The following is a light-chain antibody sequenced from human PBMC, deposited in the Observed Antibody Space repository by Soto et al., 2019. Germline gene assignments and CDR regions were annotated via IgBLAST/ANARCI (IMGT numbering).Light chain of an antibody. CDR3: LQDYNYTWT. Sequence: TKSAFPLSASVGSRVTISCRASQTISSYLNWYPQKPGKAPKLLIYAASSLQSGVPSTFSGSGSGTDFTLTISSLQPEDFATYYCLQDYNYTWTFGQGTQVDIK. CDR2: AAS. CDR1: QTISSY. V-gene: IGKV1-6*01. J-gene: IGKJ1*01.